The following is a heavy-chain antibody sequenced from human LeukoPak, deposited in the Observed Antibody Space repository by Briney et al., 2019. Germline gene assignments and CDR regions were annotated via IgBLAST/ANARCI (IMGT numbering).Heavy chain of an antibody. J-gene: IGHJ4*02. CDR2: ISAYNGNT. D-gene: IGHD3-10*01. V-gene: IGHV1-18*01. Sequence: GASVTVSCTASGYTFTSYGISWVRQAPGQGLEWMGWISAYNGNTNYAQKLQGRVTMTTDTSTSTAYMELRSLRSDDTAVYYCARYQGNQMGLLWFGELLPFDYWGQGTLVTVSS. CDR1: GYTFTSYG. CDR3: ARYQGNQMGLLWFGELLPFDY.